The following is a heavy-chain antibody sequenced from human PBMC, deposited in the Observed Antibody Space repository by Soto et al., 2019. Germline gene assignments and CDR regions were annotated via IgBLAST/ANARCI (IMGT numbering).Heavy chain of an antibody. CDR3: AGLGSSAADY. CDR2: VVVGRGNT. CDR1: GFTFSSSA. V-gene: IGHV1-58*01. D-gene: IGHD7-27*01. Sequence: SVKVSCKASGFTFSSSAVQCVRHARGQRLEWIGWVVVGRGNTNYAQKFQERVTITTDMATSTVYMELSSLRSEDTAVYYCAGLGSSAADYWGQGTLVTVSS. J-gene: IGHJ4*02.